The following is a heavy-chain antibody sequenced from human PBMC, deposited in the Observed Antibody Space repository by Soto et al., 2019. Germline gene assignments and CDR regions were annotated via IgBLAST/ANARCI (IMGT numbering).Heavy chain of an antibody. V-gene: IGHV1-2*02. J-gene: IGHJ4*02. Sequence: QVQLVQSGAEVKKPGASVKVSCKASGYTFTGYYMHWVRQAPGQGLEWMGWINPNSGATNYALQFQGRVTMTRDTSINTAYLELSSLRSDDTALYYCVREEACSGGSCHPDYWGQGTLVTVSS. D-gene: IGHD2-15*01. CDR1: GYTFTGYY. CDR2: INPNSGAT. CDR3: VREEACSGGSCHPDY.